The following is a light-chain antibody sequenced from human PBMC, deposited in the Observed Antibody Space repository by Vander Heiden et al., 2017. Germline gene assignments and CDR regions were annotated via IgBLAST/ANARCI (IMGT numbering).Light chain of an antibody. Sequence: DIKMTQSPSTLSASVGDRVTITCRASQSISGWLAWYQQKPGKAPRLLIYRASSLESGVPSRFSGSGSTTEFTLTISSLQPDDFATYYCQRYDTYLVTFGQGTRLEIK. J-gene: IGKJ5*01. CDR3: QRYDTYLVT. CDR1: QSISGW. CDR2: RAS. V-gene: IGKV1-5*03.